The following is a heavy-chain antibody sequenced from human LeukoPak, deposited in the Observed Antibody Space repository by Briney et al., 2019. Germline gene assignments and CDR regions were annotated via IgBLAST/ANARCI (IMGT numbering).Heavy chain of an antibody. CDR1: RFTFSSYT. CDR3: TRGSYGDYEY. D-gene: IGHD4-17*01. CDR2: IDPSSTYI. Sequence: KSGGSLRLSCSASRFTFSSYTMNWVRQAPGKGLEWVSSIDPSSTYIYYADSVKGRFTISRDNAQNSLYLQMNSLRAEDTGVYYCTRGSYGDYEYWGQGTLVTVSS. J-gene: IGHJ4*02. V-gene: IGHV3-21*01.